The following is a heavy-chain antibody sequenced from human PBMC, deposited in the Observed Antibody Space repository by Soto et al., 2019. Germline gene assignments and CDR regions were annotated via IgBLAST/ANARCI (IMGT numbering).Heavy chain of an antibody. Sequence: GGSLRLSCAASGFTFRHYAMSWIRQAPGKGLEWVSAISDSGATTYYADSVKGRFTISRDNSKNTVYLQLNSLKAEDTAIYYCAKTSVSKDDSWGQGTLVTVSS. CDR3: AKTSVSKDDS. CDR1: GFTFRHYA. J-gene: IGHJ5*02. V-gene: IGHV3-23*01. D-gene: IGHD3-3*01. CDR2: ISDSGATT.